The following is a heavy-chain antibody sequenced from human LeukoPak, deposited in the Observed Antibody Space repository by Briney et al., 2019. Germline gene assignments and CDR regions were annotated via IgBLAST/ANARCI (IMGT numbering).Heavy chain of an antibody. J-gene: IGHJ5*02. V-gene: IGHV3-73*01. D-gene: IGHD1-26*01. Sequence: GGSLRLSCAGSGFIFGDSAIHWVRQDSGKGLERVGLIDRKVKGYATAFAASVKGRFTISRDDSQNTAFLHMDTLKTEDTALYYCTKDSGTYNWLDPWGQGTLVAVSS. CDR2: IDRKVKGYAT. CDR1: GFIFGDSA. CDR3: TKDSGTYNWLDP.